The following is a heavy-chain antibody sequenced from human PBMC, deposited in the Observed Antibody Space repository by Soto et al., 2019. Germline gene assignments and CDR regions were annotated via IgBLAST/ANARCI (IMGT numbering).Heavy chain of an antibody. J-gene: IGHJ6*02. D-gene: IGHD6-13*01. V-gene: IGHV5-10-1*01. CDR3: ARAYIAAAAQPAHYYYGMDV. Sequence: PGESLKISCKGSGYSFTSYWISWVRQMPGKGLEWMGRIDPSDSYTNYSPSFQGHVTISADKSISTAYLQWSSLKASDTAMYYCARAYIAAAAQPAHYYYGMDVWGQGTTVTVSS. CDR2: IDPSDSYT. CDR1: GYSFTSYW.